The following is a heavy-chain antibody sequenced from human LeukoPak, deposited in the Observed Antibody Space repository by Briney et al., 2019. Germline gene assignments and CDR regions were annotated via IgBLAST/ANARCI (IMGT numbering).Heavy chain of an antibody. CDR2: IKQDGSKK. CDR3: ARVAAAGAAYYYYGMGV. V-gene: IGHV3-7*01. D-gene: IGHD6-13*01. Sequence: GGSLRLSCVAFGFPFSSYWMTWVRQAPGKGLEWVANIKQDGSKKSYVDSVKGRFTISRDNSKNTLYLQMNSLRAEDTAVYYCARVAAAGAAYYYYGMGVWGQGTTVTVSS. J-gene: IGHJ6*02. CDR1: GFPFSSYW.